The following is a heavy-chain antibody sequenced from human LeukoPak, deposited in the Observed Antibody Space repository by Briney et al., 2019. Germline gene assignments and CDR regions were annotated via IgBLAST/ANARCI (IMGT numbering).Heavy chain of an antibody. D-gene: IGHD3-16*01. CDR2: IYYSGST. V-gene: IGHV4-59*01. CDR1: GGSISSYY. J-gene: IGHJ4*02. CDR3: ARGAPMITFGVVDFDY. Sequence: PSETLSLTCTVSGGSISSYYWSWIRQPPGKGLEWIGYIYYSGSTNYNPSLKSRVTISVDTSKNQFSLKLSSVTAADTAVYYCARGAPMITFGVVDFDYWGQGTLVTVSS.